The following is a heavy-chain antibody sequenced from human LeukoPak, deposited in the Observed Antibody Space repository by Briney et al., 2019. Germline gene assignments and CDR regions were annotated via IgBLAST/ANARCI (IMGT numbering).Heavy chain of an antibody. CDR3: AEDQKLQPFHY. V-gene: IGHV3-30*02. Sequence: GGSLRLSCAASGFIFRTYGMHWVRQAPGKGLEWVAFIQSDGSETFYADSVKGRFTISGDDSKNTLYLQMNSLRPEDTSVYYCAEDQKLQPFHYWGQGTLVTVSS. CDR1: GFIFRTYG. CDR2: IQSDGSET. J-gene: IGHJ4*02.